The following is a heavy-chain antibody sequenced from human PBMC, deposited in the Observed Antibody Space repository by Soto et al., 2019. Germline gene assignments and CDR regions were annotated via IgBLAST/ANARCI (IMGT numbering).Heavy chain of an antibody. CDR1: GFSLSTSGVG. Sequence: QITLKESGPTLVKPTQTLTLTCTFSGFSLSTSGVGVGWIRQPPGKALEWLALIYWDDDKRYSPSLKSRLTIAKDTSKNQVVLTMTSMDPVDTATYYCAHKGRAITILGDYYSGMDVWGQGTTVTVSS. V-gene: IGHV2-5*02. D-gene: IGHD3-3*01. CDR3: AHKGRAITILGDYYSGMDV. J-gene: IGHJ6*02. CDR2: IYWDDDK.